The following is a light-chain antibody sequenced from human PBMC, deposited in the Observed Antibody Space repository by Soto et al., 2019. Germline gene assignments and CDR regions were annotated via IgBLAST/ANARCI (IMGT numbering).Light chain of an antibody. CDR3: CSYAGGYTYV. CDR1: SSDVGGYNY. CDR2: DVS. V-gene: IGLV2-11*01. J-gene: IGLJ1*01. Sequence: QSALTQPRSVPGSPGQSVTISCTGTSSDVGGYNYVSWYQQHPGKAPKLMIYDVSKRPSGVPDRFSGSKSGNTASLTISGLQAEDEADYYCCSYAGGYTYVFGSGTKVTVL.